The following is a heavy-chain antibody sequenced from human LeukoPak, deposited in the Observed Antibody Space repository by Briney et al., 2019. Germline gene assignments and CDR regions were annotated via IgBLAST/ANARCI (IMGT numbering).Heavy chain of an antibody. J-gene: IGHJ4*02. Sequence: PGRSLRLSCAASGFTFDDYAMHWVRQARGKGLEWVSGISWNSGSIGYADSVKGRFTISRDNAKNSLYLQMNSLRAEDTALYYCAKEDRRGRHFDYWGQGTLVTVSS. D-gene: IGHD3-16*01. V-gene: IGHV3-9*01. CDR1: GFTFDDYA. CDR3: AKEDRRGRHFDY. CDR2: ISWNSGSI.